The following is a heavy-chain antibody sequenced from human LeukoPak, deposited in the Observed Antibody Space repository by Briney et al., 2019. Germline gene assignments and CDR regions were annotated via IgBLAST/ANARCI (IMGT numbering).Heavy chain of an antibody. CDR1: GFTVSSNY. V-gene: IGHV3-53*01. CDR3: ARVSTMIVVHY. Sequence: GGSLRLSCAASGFTVSSNYMSWVRQAPGKGLEWVSVIYSGGSTYYADSVKGRFTISRDNSKNTLYPQMNSLRAEDTAVYYCARVSTMIVVHYWGQGTLVTVSS. CDR2: IYSGGST. J-gene: IGHJ4*02. D-gene: IGHD3-22*01.